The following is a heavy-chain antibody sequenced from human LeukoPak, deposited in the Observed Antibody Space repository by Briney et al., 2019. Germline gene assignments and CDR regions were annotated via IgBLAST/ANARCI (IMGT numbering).Heavy chain of an antibody. Sequence: SSETLSLTCAVYGGSFSGYYCSWIRQPPGKGLEWNGEINESGSTNYNPSLKSRVTISVDTSKNQLSLKLSSVTAADTAVYYCAREDYGDYYRLFDYWGQGTLVIVSS. CDR1: GGSFSGYY. D-gene: IGHD4-17*01. CDR3: AREDYGDYYRLFDY. V-gene: IGHV4-34*01. J-gene: IGHJ4*02. CDR2: INESGST.